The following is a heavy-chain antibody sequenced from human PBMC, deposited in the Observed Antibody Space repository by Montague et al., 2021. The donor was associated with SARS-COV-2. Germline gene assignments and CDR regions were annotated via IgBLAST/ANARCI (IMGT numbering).Heavy chain of an antibody. CDR1: GGSINSGNYY. Sequence: TLSLTCTVSGGSINSGNYYWSWIRQHPGKGLEWIGYIHYSGSAYYSPSLRSRLTISMDASKKQLSLTVNSVTAAGTAVYYCARCLPTGIDGRGYFDFWGQGSLVTVSS. D-gene: IGHD1-1*01. CDR3: ARCLPTGIDGRGYFDF. CDR2: IHYSGSA. J-gene: IGHJ4*02. V-gene: IGHV4-31*03.